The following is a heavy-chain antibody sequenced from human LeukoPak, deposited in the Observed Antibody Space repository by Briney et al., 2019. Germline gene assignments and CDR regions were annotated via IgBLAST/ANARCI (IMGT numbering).Heavy chain of an antibody. J-gene: IGHJ4*02. CDR1: GGSISSYY. CDR3: TTEHIVPTIPTYYFDY. V-gene: IGHV3-23*01. CDR2: ISGSGGST. Sequence: PSETLSLTYTVSGGSISSYYWSWIRQPPGKGLEWVSVISGSGGSTYYADSVKGRFIISRDNSKNTLYLQMNSLKTEDTAVYYCTTEHIVPTIPTYYFDYWGQGTLVTVSS. D-gene: IGHD5-12*01.